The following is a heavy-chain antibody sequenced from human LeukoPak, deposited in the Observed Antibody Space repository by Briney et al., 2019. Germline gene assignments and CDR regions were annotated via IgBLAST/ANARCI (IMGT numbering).Heavy chain of an antibody. J-gene: IGHJ6*03. CDR3: ARGLVESIVGATTVYYYYMDV. Sequence: GGSLRLSCAASGFTFSDHYMDWVRQAPGKGLEWVGRTRNKANSYTTEYAASVKGRFTISRDDSKNSLYLQMNSLKTEDTAVYYCARGLVESIVGATTVYYYYMDVWGKGTTVTVSS. D-gene: IGHD1-26*01. CDR1: GFTFSDHY. CDR2: TRNKANSYTT. V-gene: IGHV3-72*01.